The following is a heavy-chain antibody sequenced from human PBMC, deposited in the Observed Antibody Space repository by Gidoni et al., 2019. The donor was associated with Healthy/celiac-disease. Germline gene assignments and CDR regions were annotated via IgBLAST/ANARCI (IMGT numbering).Heavy chain of an antibody. CDR1: GFTFSSYA. Sequence: QVQLVESGGGVVQPGRSLRLSCAASGFTFSSYAMHWVRQAPGKGLEWVAVISYDGSNKYYADSVKGRFTISRDNSKNTLYLQMNSLRAEDTAVYYCARGITHYYYGMEVWGQGTTVTVSS. J-gene: IGHJ6*02. CDR2: ISYDGSNK. V-gene: IGHV3-30-3*01. CDR3: ARGITHYYYGMEV.